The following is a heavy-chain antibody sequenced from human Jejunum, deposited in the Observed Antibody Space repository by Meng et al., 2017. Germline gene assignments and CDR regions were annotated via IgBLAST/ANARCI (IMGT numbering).Heavy chain of an antibody. D-gene: IGHD5-24*01. CDR2: IYHSGIT. J-gene: IGHJ5*02. Sequence: SETLSPTCAVFGYSISSGYYWGWNRQPPGRGLEWIGSIYHSGITYYNPSLKSRVSLSEDTSKNQFSLKVTSVTAADTAVYFCARGSAYNEAGIDPWGQGTLVTVSS. V-gene: IGHV4-38-2*01. CDR3: ARGSAYNEAGIDP. CDR1: GYSISSGYY.